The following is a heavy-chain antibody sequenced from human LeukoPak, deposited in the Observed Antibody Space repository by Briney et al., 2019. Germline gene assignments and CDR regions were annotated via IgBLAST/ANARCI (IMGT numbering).Heavy chain of an antibody. CDR3: ARHPTDYTGSYPYYFDY. D-gene: IGHD1-26*01. CDR2: IYPGDSDT. Sequence: GESLKISCKGSGYSFTRYWIGWVRQMPGKGLEWMGIIYPGDSDTRDSPSFQGHVTISADKSVSTAYLQWSSLKASDTAVYYCARHPTDYTGSYPYYFDYWGQGTQVTVSS. V-gene: IGHV5-51*01. J-gene: IGHJ4*02. CDR1: GYSFTRYW.